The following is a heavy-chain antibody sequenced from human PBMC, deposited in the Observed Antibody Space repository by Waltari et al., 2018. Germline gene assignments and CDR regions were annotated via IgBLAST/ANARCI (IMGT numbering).Heavy chain of an antibody. CDR2: TSYDGSVK. V-gene: IGHV3-30*10. Sequence: QVQLVESGGGVVQPGMSLRLSCVVSGFPFSTYAMRWVRQAPGKGLELVAVTSYDGSVKDYTDSVKGRFSISRDNSKNTLYLQMNSLRAEDTAVYFCARGRQWLVLNPFDYWGQGTLVTVAS. CDR3: ARGRQWLVLNPFDY. CDR1: GFPFSTYA. D-gene: IGHD6-19*01. J-gene: IGHJ4*02.